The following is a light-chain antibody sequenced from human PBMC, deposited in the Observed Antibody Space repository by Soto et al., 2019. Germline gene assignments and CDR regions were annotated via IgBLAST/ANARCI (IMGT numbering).Light chain of an antibody. V-gene: IGKV3-20*01. Sequence: EIVLTQSPGTLSLSPGERATLSCRASQSVSNTYLAWYQQKPGQAPRLLIYDASSRATGIPDRFSGSGSGTDFTLTTSRLEPEDFAVYYCQQYGTSSGLLTFGPGTKVDIK. CDR3: QQYGTSSGLLT. J-gene: IGKJ3*01. CDR2: DAS. CDR1: QSVSNTY.